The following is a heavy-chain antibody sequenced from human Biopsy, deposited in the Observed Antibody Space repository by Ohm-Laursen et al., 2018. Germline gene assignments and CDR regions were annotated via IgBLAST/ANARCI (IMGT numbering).Heavy chain of an antibody. CDR3: AGAGGHSF. D-gene: IGHD3-16*01. V-gene: IGHV3-66*01. Sequence: SLRLSCTASGFTFSSYVMNWVRQAPGKGLEWVSMIHGSGRTDYADSVKGRFTVSRDNSKDTVYLQMNALRVDDTAMYYCAGAGGHSFWGQGALVTVSS. J-gene: IGHJ4*02. CDR1: GFTFSSYV. CDR2: IHGSGRT.